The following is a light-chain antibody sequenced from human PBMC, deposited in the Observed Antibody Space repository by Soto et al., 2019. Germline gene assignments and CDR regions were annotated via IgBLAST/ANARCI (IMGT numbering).Light chain of an antibody. V-gene: IGKV3-20*01. CDR1: ESVRSSY. J-gene: IGKJ5*01. CDR3: QQSYSTPIT. CDR2: AAS. Sequence: EIVLTQSPGTLSLSPGERATLSCRASESVRSSYLAWYQQKPGQAPRLLIYAASDRPTGIPDRFSGSGSGTDFTLTISSLQPEDFATYYCQQSYSTPITFGQGTRLEIK.